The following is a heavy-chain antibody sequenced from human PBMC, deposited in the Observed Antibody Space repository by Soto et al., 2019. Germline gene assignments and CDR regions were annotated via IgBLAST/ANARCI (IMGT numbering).Heavy chain of an antibody. V-gene: IGHV4-4*02. Sequence: SETLSLTCAVSGDSISSSNWWNWVRQPPEKGLEWIGEIYHSGSTNYNPSLKSRVTISVDKSKNQFSLKLSSVTAADTAVYYCARDDSGSRTALSWGQGTMVTVSS. CDR3: ARDDSGSRTALS. CDR2: IYHSGST. D-gene: IGHD3-10*01. J-gene: IGHJ3*01. CDR1: GDSISSSNW.